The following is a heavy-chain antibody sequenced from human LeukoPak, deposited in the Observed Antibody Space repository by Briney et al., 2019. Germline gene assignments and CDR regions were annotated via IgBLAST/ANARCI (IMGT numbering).Heavy chain of an antibody. V-gene: IGHV3-23*01. CDR1: GFTFSSYG. Sequence: GGTLRLSCAASGFTFSSYGMSWVRQAPGKGLEWVSAISGSGGSTYYADSVKGRFTISRDNAKNTLYLQMNSLRPEDTAVYYCAFEARYDYYMDVWGKGTTVTVSS. CDR3: AFEARYDYYMDV. J-gene: IGHJ6*03. CDR2: ISGSGGST.